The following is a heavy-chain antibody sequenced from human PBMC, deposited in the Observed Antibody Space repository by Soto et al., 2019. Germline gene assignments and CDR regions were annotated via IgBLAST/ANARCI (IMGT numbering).Heavy chain of an antibody. Sequence: GASVKVSCKASGYTFSSYGVSWVRQAPGQGLEWMGWTSASTGIKNYAQKLQGRVTMTTEPSTSTAYMELRSLRSDDPAVYYCARGGSPYCSSTSRYAQRDAFDIWG. CDR1: GYTFSSYG. J-gene: IGHJ3*02. V-gene: IGHV1-18*01. CDR3: ARGGSPYCSSTSRYAQRDAFDI. D-gene: IGHD2-2*01. CDR2: TSASTGIK.